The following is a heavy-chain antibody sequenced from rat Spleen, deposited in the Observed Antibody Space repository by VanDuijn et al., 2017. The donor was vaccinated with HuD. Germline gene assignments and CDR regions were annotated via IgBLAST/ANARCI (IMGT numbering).Heavy chain of an antibody. J-gene: IGHJ2*01. CDR3: ARRDFSSFIYAFFDY. CDR1: GFTFNNYW. Sequence: EVQLVESGGGLVHPGRSLKLSCVASGFTFNNYWMTWIRQAPGKGLEWVASITYASGRTYYPDSVKGRFTISRDTARNTLYLQMTRLRSEDTATYFCARRDFSSFIYAFFDYWGQGVMVTVSS. V-gene: IGHV5-31*01. D-gene: IGHD1-2*01. CDR2: ITYASGRT.